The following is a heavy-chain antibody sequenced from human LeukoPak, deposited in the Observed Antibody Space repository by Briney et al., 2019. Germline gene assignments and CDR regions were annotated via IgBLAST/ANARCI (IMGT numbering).Heavy chain of an antibody. Sequence: PGGSLRLSCAASGFTFSSYNMNWVRQAPGKGLDWVSYISGSSSTIKYADFVKGRFTISRDNAKNSLYLQMNSLRAEDTAVYYCARELRQWLASGPNDYWGQGTLVTVSS. J-gene: IGHJ4*02. V-gene: IGHV3-48*01. CDR2: ISGSSSTI. D-gene: IGHD6-19*01. CDR3: ARELRQWLASGPNDY. CDR1: GFTFSSYN.